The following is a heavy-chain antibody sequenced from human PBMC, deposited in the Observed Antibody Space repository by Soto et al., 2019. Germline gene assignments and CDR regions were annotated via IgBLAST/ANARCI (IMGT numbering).Heavy chain of an antibody. Sequence: QVQLVESGGGVVQPGRSLRLSCAASGFTFSSYTMHWVRQAPGKGLEWVAVISYDGGNKYYADSVKGRFTISRDNSKNTLYFQMNRLRAGDTGVYYWARGGGYFDWSIADDPWGQGILVTVSS. CDR1: GFTFSSYT. D-gene: IGHD3-9*01. V-gene: IGHV3-30*14. CDR2: ISYDGGNK. CDR3: ARGGGYFDWSIADDP. J-gene: IGHJ5*02.